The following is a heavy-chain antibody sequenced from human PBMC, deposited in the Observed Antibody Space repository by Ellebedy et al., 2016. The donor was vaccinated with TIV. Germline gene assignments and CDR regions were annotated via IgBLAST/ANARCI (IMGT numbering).Heavy chain of an antibody. D-gene: IGHD1-20*01. V-gene: IGHV3-7*04. CDR3: ARDNWNGLASDY. CDR1: GSTYDIFW. J-gene: IGHJ4*02. Sequence: PGGSLRLSCEVYGSTYDIFWMSWVRQAPGKGLEWVANIENDGTDKYYVDSVKGRFTISRDNARNSLYLQMTSLRAEDTAVYYCARDNWNGLASDYWGQGTLVTVSS. CDR2: IENDGTDK.